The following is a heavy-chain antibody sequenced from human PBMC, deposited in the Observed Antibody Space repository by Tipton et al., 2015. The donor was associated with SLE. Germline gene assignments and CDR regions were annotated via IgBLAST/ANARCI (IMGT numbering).Heavy chain of an antibody. CDR1: GGSFSDYY. J-gene: IGHJ4*02. CDR2: INHSGST. V-gene: IGHV4-34*01. CDR3: ARTSYGSGSYQH. D-gene: IGHD3-10*01. Sequence: TLSLTCAVYGGSFSDYYWSWIRQPPGKGLEWIGEINHSGSTNYNPSLKSRVTISVDTSKNQLSLKLSSVTAADTVVYYCARTSYGSGSYQHWGQGTLVIVSS.